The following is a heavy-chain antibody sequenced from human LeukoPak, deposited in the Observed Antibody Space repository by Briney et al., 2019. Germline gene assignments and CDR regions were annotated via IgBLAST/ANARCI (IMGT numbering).Heavy chain of an antibody. CDR2: ISWNSGSI. Sequence: GRSLRLSFAASGFTFDDYAMHWVRQAPGKGLEWVSGISWNSGSIGYADSVKGRFTISRDNAKNSLYLQMNSLRAEDTALYYCAKGVSGGWYGVDYWGQGTLVTVSS. CDR1: GFTFDDYA. CDR3: AKGVSGGWYGVDY. J-gene: IGHJ4*02. D-gene: IGHD6-19*01. V-gene: IGHV3-9*01.